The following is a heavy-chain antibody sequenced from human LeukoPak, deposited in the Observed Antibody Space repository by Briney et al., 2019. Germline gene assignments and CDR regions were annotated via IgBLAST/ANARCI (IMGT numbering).Heavy chain of an antibody. V-gene: IGHV1-18*04. CDR3: ARDPGYSSSWYLGLGSVHWLGYYYYGMDV. Sequence: VASVKVSCKASGYTFTGYYMHWVRQAPGQGLEWMGWISAYNGNTNYAQKLQGRVTMTTDTSTSTAYMELRSLRSDDTAVYYCARDPGYSSSWYLGLGSVHWLGYYYYGMDVGGQGTTVTVSS. CDR2: ISAYNGNT. J-gene: IGHJ6*02. D-gene: IGHD6-13*01. CDR1: GYTFTGYY.